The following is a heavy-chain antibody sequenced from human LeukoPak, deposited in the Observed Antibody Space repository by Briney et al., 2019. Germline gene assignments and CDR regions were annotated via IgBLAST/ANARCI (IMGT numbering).Heavy chain of an antibody. D-gene: IGHD4-17*01. CDR3: ARVGRGTVTYYYYYYMDV. Sequence: ASVKVSCKASGYTFTSYGISWVRQAPGQGLEWMGIINPSGGSTSYAQKFQGRVTMTRDTSTSTVYMELSSLRSEDTAVYYCARVGRGTVTYYYYYYMDVWGKGTTVTVSS. CDR1: GYTFTSYG. J-gene: IGHJ6*03. V-gene: IGHV1-46*01. CDR2: INPSGGST.